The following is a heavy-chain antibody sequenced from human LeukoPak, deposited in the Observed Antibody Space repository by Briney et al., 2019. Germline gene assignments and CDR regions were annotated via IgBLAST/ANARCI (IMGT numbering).Heavy chain of an antibody. Sequence: SVKVSCKASGGTFSSYTISWVRRAPGQGLEWMGRIIPILGIANYAQKFQGRVTITADKSTSTAYMELSSLRSEDKAVYYCARVLGYCSGGSCYAFDYWGQGTLVTVSS. CDR1: GGTFSSYT. D-gene: IGHD2-15*01. CDR3: ARVLGYCSGGSCYAFDY. CDR2: IIPILGIA. V-gene: IGHV1-69*02. J-gene: IGHJ4*02.